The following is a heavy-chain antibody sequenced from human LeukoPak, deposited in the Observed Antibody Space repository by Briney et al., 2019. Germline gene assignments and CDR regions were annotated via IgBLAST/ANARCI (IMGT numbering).Heavy chain of an antibody. CDR2: IYWNGGRT. CDR1: GFTFDDYG. CDR3: ARGPSYYYDSSGYLFDY. J-gene: IGHJ4*02. Sequence: GGSLRLSCAASGFTFDDYGMSWVRQAPGKGLEWVSGIYWNGGRTGYADSVKGRFTISRDNAKNSLYLQMNSLRAEDTALYYCARGPSYYYDSSGYLFDYWGQGTLVTVSS. D-gene: IGHD3-22*01. V-gene: IGHV3-20*04.